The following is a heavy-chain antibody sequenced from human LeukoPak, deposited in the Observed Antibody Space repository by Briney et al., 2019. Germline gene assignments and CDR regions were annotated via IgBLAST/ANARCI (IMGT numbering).Heavy chain of an antibody. CDR1: GGSFSGYY. CDR2: INHSGST. D-gene: IGHD3-22*01. J-gene: IGHJ4*02. CDR3: ARRRAYYDSSGYYSL. V-gene: IGHV4-34*01. Sequence: SETLSLTCAVYGGSFSGYYWSWIRQPPGKGLEWIGEINHSGSTNYNPSLKSRVTISVDTSKNQFSLKLSSVTAADTAVYYCARRRAYYDSSGYYSLWGQGTLVTVSS.